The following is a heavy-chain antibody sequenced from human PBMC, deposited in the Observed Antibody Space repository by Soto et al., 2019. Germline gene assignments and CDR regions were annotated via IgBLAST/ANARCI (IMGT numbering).Heavy chain of an antibody. D-gene: IGHD2-2*02. J-gene: IGHJ6*01. V-gene: IGHV1-18*04. CDR2: ISAYNGNT. CDR3: ASEKRRYCSTTSCYTPGGVLYSYGMDV. CDR1: GYTFTSYG. Sequence: ASGEVSCKASGYTFTSYGNSRVRQGPGQGLAWRGCISAYNGNTNYAQKLQGRVTMPTATSTRTAYMELRSLRSDDTAVYYCASEKRRYCSTTSCYTPGGVLYSYGMDVYGQGTTVTVSS.